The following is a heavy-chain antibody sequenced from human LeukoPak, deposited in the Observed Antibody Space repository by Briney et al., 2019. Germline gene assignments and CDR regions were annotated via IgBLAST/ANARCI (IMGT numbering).Heavy chain of an antibody. CDR3: ATYRQIQVPFEF. J-gene: IGHJ4*02. CDR2: IFPSSVEI. D-gene: IGHD5-18*01. CDR1: GFTPSDFP. V-gene: IGHV3-23*01. Sequence: GGSLRLSCAASGFTPSDFPTIWVRPAPGKGLEWVSTIFPSSVEIHYADFVKGRFTNSRDNSRSTLSLQMDSLRAEDTATYDCATYRQIQVPFEFWGQGTLVTVSS.